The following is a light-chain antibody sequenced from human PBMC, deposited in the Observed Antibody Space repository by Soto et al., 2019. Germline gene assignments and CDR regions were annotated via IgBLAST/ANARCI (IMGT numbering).Light chain of an antibody. Sequence: DIQMTQSPSSLSASVGDRVTITCRASQSVSSYLNWYQQKSGEAPKPLIYTASSLQSGVPARVSGSGSGTEFILTISSLQPEDFATYYCQQSYSVPLTFGGGTKVDIK. CDR3: QQSYSVPLT. CDR1: QSVSSY. J-gene: IGKJ4*01. V-gene: IGKV1-39*01. CDR2: TAS.